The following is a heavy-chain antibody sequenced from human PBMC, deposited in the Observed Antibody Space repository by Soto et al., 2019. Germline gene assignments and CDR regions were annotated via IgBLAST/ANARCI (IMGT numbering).Heavy chain of an antibody. Sequence: SETLSLTCAVYGGSFSGYYWSWIRQSPGKGLEWIGEINHSGSTNYNPSLKSRVTISVDTSKNQFSLKLSSVTAADTAVYYCARARRGYSGYGKFDYWGQGTLVTVSS. CDR1: GGSFSGYY. D-gene: IGHD5-12*01. V-gene: IGHV4-34*01. J-gene: IGHJ4*02. CDR3: ARARRGYSGYGKFDY. CDR2: INHSGST.